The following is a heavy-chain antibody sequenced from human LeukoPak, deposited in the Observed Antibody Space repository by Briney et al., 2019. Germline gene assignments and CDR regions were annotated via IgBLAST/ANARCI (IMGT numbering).Heavy chain of an antibody. J-gene: IGHJ4*02. Sequence: ASVKVSCKASGYTFTSYGISWVRQAPGQGLEWMGGIIPIFGTANYAQKFQGRVTITADESTSTAYMELSSLRSEDTAVYYCAEEGDGYSFDYWGQGTLVTVSS. CDR1: GYTFTSYG. V-gene: IGHV1-69*13. D-gene: IGHD5-24*01. CDR2: IIPIFGTA. CDR3: AEEGDGYSFDY.